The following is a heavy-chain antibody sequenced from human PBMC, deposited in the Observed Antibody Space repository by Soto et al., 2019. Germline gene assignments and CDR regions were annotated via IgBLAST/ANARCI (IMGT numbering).Heavy chain of an antibody. Sequence: SVKVSCKASGGTFSSYAISWVRQAPGQGLEWMGGIIPIFGTANYAQKFQGRVTITADESTSTAYMELSSLRSEDTAVYYCARDYGYYGSGSINWFDPWGQGTLVTVSS. CDR1: GGTFSSYA. J-gene: IGHJ5*02. CDR2: IIPIFGTA. V-gene: IGHV1-69*13. D-gene: IGHD3-10*01. CDR3: ARDYGYYGSGSINWFDP.